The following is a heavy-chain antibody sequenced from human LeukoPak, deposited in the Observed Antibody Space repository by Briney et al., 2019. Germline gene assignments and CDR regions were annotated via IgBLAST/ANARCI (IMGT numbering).Heavy chain of an antibody. D-gene: IGHD3-22*01. CDR1: GFTVSYNY. CDR3: ARDALLRESEDLSFDY. Sequence: PGGSLRLSSAASGFTVSYNYLSWVRQAPGKGLEWVAPIYGGAYADSVKGRSTISRDNAKNSLYLQMNSLRAEDTAVYYCARDALLRESEDLSFDYWGQGTLVTVSS. CDR2: IYGG. V-gene: IGHV3-53*01. J-gene: IGHJ4*02.